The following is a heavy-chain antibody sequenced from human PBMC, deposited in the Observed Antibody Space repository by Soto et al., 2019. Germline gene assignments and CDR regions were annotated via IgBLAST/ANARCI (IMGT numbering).Heavy chain of an antibody. Sequence: PGGSLRLSCAASGFTFSSYAMSWVRQAPGKGLEWVSAISGSGGSTYYADSVKGRFTISRDNSKNTLYLQMNSLRAEDTAVYYCAKDCSSYYGSGSDYYGMDVWGQGTTVTVSS. D-gene: IGHD3-10*01. J-gene: IGHJ6*02. CDR2: ISGSGGST. V-gene: IGHV3-23*01. CDR1: GFTFSSYA. CDR3: AKDCSSYYGSGSDYYGMDV.